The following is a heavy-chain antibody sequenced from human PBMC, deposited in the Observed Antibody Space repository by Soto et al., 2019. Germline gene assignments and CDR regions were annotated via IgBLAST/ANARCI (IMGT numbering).Heavy chain of an antibody. J-gene: IGHJ5*02. Sequence: SGPTLVNPTQTLTLNCAFSGFSLSTTGEGVGWFRQPPGKAPEWLALIYWDDDVRYSPSLRNRLTITKDTSENQVVLTMTNIDPLDTAPYYCVHSPVYNGAWFDTWGQGILVTVSS. CDR2: IYWDDDV. CDR3: VHSPVYNGAWFDT. V-gene: IGHV2-5*02. D-gene: IGHD1-20*01. CDR1: GFSLSTTGEG.